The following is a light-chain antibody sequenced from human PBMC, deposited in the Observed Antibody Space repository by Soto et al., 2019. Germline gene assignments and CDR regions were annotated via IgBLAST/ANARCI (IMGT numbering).Light chain of an antibody. CDR3: QQYNNWPLT. V-gene: IGKV3-15*01. J-gene: IGKJ4*01. CDR1: QSVSSSY. CDR2: GAS. Sequence: ENLLTQDPGTLSLSTGERATISCRASQSVSSSYLAWYRQTPGQAPRLLIYGASTRDTGIPARFSGSGSGTEFTLTLSRLQSEDFTVYYCQQYNNWPLTFGGGTQVEMK.